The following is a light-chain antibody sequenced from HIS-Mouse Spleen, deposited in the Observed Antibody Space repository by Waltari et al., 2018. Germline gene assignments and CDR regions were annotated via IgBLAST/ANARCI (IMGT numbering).Light chain of an antibody. V-gene: IGLV2-23*01. Sequence: QSALTQPASVSGSPGQSITISCTGTSSDVGSYNLVSWYQQHPGKAPKLMIYEGSKRNSGVSSRFSGSKSGNTASLTISGLQAEDEADYYCCSYAGSSTLVFGGGTKLTVL. CDR1: SSDVGSYNL. CDR3: CSYAGSSTLV. CDR2: EGS. J-gene: IGLJ2*01.